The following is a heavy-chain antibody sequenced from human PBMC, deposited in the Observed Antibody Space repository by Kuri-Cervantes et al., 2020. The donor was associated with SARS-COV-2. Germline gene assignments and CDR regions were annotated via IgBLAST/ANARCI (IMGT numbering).Heavy chain of an antibody. CDR2: ISYDGSNK. V-gene: IGHV3-30*03. CDR1: GFTVSSYG. CDR3: ARDSHYYGSGSYYNKIDY. J-gene: IGHJ4*02. Sequence: GGSLRLSCAASGFTVSSYGMHWVRQAPGKGLEWVAVISYDGSNKNYADSVKGRFTISRDNSKNTLYLQMNSLRAEDTAVYYCARDSHYYGSGSYYNKIDYWGQGTLVTVSS. D-gene: IGHD3-10*01.